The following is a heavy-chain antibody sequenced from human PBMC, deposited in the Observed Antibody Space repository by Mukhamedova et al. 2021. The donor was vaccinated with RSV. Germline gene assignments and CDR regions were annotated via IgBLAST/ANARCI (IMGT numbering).Heavy chain of an antibody. J-gene: IGHJ6*03. CDR2: IYYSGST. Sequence: YWSWIRQPPGKGLEWIGYIYYSGSTNYNPSLKSRVTISVDTSKNQFSLKLSSVTAADTAVYYCARAHILTGYYYYYYMDAWGQGT. V-gene: IGHV4-59*01. CDR3: ARAHILTGYYYYYYMDA. D-gene: IGHD3-9*01. CDR1: Y.